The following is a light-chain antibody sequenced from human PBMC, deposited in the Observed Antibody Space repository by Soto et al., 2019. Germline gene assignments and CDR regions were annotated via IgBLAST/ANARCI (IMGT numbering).Light chain of an antibody. CDR1: RSDVGGYNH. V-gene: IGLV2-8*01. Sequence: QSVLTQPPSASGSLGQSVTISCTGTRSDVGGYNHVSWYQQHPGKAPKLLIYDVSYRPSGVPDRFSGSKSGNTASLTVSGLQAEDETDYYCSSYAGSNSLVFGTGTKVTVL. CDR2: DVS. CDR3: SSYAGSNSLV. J-gene: IGLJ1*01.